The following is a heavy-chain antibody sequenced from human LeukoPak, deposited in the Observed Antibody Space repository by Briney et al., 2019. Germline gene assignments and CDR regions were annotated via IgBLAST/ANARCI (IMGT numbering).Heavy chain of an antibody. J-gene: IGHJ4*02. Sequence: SETLPLTCTVSGGSISSYYWSWIRQPPGKGLEWIGYIYYSGGTNYNPSLKSRVTISVDTSKNQFSLKLSSVTAADTAVYYGAGFRLGHYYHSSGFDYWGQGTLVTVSS. CDR1: GGSISSYY. V-gene: IGHV4-59*01. CDR3: AGFRLGHYYHSSGFDY. D-gene: IGHD3-22*01. CDR2: IYYSGGT.